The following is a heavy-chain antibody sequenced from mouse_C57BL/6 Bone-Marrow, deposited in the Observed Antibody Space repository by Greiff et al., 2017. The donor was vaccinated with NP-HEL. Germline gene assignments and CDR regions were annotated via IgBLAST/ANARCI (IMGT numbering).Heavy chain of an antibody. CDR3: AGRLRRDWYFDV. CDR2: ISSGSSTI. CDR1: GFTFSDYG. V-gene: IGHV5-17*01. J-gene: IGHJ1*03. D-gene: IGHD2-2*01. Sequence: EVKLMESGGGLVKPGGSLKLSCAASGFTFSDYGMHWVRQAPEKGLEWVAYISSGSSTIYYADTVKGRFTISRDNAKNTLFLQMTSLRSEDTAMYYCAGRLRRDWYFDVWGTGTTVTVSA.